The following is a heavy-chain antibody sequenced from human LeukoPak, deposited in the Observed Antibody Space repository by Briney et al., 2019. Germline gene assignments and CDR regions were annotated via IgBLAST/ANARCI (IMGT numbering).Heavy chain of an antibody. Sequence: GGSLRLSCAASGFTFSSYWMSWVRQAPGKGLEWVANIKQDGSEKYYVDSVKGRFTISRDNAKNSLYLQMNSLRAEDTAVYYCARDPPYCGGDCYLDYWGQGTLVTVSS. CDR2: IKQDGSEK. CDR1: GFTFSSYW. CDR3: ARDPPYCGGDCYLDY. J-gene: IGHJ4*02. D-gene: IGHD2-21*02. V-gene: IGHV3-7*01.